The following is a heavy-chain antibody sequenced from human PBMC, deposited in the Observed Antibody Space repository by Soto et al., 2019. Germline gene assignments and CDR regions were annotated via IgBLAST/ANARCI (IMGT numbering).Heavy chain of an antibody. CDR2: TYYRSKWYN. V-gene: IGHV6-1*01. J-gene: IGHJ5*02. Sequence: QVQLQQSGPGLVKPSQTLSLTCAISGDSVSSNSAAWNWIRQSPSRGLEWLGRTYYRSKWYNDYAVSVKSRITINPATSKNQFSLQLNSVTPEDTAVYYCAREQGGGGLRIAVAGTVWFDPWGQGTLVTVSS. CDR1: GDSVSSNSAA. CDR3: AREQGGGGLRIAVAGTVWFDP. D-gene: IGHD6-19*01.